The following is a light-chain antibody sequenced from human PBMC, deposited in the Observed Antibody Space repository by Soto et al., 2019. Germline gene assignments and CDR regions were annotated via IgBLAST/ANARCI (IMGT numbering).Light chain of an antibody. J-gene: IGLJ2*01. V-gene: IGLV2-23*01. CDR3: CSYASNNTVI. CDR2: EGS. CDR1: SSDVGSYNL. Sequence: QSALTQPASVSGSPGQSITISCTGTSSDVGSYNLVSWYQQHPGKAPKFIIYEGSKRPSGVSNRFSDSKSGNTASLTISGLQAEDEADYYCCSYASNNTVIFGVGTKLTVL.